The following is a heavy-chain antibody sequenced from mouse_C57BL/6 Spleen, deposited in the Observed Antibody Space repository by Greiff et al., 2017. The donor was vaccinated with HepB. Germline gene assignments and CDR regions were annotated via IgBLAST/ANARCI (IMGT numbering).Heavy chain of an antibody. CDR2: ISNGGGST. CDR1: GFTFSDYY. CDR3: ARPYATMVTTGDYYAMDY. Sequence: EVKLMESGGGLVQPGGSLKLSCAASGFTFSDYYMYWVRQTPEKRLEWVAYISNGGGSTYYPDTVKGRFTISRDNAKNTLYLQMSRLKSEDTAMYYCARPYATMVTTGDYYAMDYWGQGTSVTVSS. D-gene: IGHD2-2*01. J-gene: IGHJ4*01. V-gene: IGHV5-12*01.